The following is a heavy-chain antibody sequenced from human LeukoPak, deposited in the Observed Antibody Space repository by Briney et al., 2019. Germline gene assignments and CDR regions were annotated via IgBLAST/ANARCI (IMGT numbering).Heavy chain of an antibody. CDR1: GFTLSNYW. CDR3: AREFYYYYMDV. CDR2: INNDGSTT. V-gene: IGHV3-74*01. J-gene: IGHJ6*03. Sequence: GGSLRLSCAASGFTLSNYWMHWVRQAPGKGLVWVSRINNDGSTTTYADSVRGRFTISRDNAKNTLYLRMNSLRAEDTAVYYCAREFYYYYMDVWGKGTTVTASS.